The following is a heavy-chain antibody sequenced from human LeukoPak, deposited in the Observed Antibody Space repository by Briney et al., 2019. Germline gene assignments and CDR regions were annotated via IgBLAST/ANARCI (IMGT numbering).Heavy chain of an antibody. CDR2: ISGNGGTT. CDR3: ARSGGGNYNFGY. D-gene: IGHD1-26*01. V-gene: IGHV3-64*01. CDR1: GFTFSTYL. Sequence: GGSLRLSCAASGFTFSTYLMHWVRQAPGQGLEYVSAISGNGGTTYYANSVKGRFTISRDNSKNTLYLQMGSLRAEDMAVYYCARSGGGNYNFGYWGQGTLVTVSS. J-gene: IGHJ4*02.